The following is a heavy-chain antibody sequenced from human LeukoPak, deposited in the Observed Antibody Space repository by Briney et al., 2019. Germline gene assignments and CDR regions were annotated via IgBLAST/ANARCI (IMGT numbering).Heavy chain of an antibody. D-gene: IGHD6-25*01. CDR2: TFYRSKWYN. Sequence: SQTLSLTCVIAGDSVSSNTAAWNWIRQSPLRGLEWLGRTFYRSKWYNDYAGSVKSRIVVNPDTSKNQFSLQLNSVTSEDTAVYYCARGRASAFDVWGQGTMVTVSS. J-gene: IGHJ3*01. V-gene: IGHV6-1*01. CDR1: GDSVSSNTAA. CDR3: ARGRASAFDV.